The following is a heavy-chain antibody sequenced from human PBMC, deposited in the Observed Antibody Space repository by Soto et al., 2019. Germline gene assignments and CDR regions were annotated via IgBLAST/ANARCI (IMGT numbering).Heavy chain of an antibody. CDR1: GFTFSSYA. D-gene: IGHD3-10*01. CDR2: ISYDGSNK. Sequence: GGSLRLSCAASGFTFSSYAMHWVRQAPGKGLEWVAVISYDGSNKYYADSVKGRFTISRDNSKNTLYLQMNSLRAEDTAVYYCASRGVEMATTTDYWGQGTLVTVSS. J-gene: IGHJ4*02. V-gene: IGHV3-30-3*01. CDR3: ASRGVEMATTTDY.